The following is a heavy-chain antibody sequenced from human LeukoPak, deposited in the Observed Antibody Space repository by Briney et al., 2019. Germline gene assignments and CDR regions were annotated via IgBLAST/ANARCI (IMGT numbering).Heavy chain of an antibody. Sequence: ASVKVSCKASGYTFTSYGISWVRQAPGQGLEWMGWISAYNGNTNYAQKLQGRVTMTTDTPTSTAYMELRSLRSDDTAVYYCARSAGIAVASLSAFDIWGQGTMVTVSS. D-gene: IGHD6-19*01. CDR2: ISAYNGNT. V-gene: IGHV1-18*01. CDR1: GYTFTSYG. J-gene: IGHJ3*02. CDR3: ARSAGIAVASLSAFDI.